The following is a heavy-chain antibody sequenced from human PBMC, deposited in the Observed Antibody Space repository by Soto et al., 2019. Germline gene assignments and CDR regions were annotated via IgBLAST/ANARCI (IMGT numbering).Heavy chain of an antibody. V-gene: IGHV3-48*03. J-gene: IGHJ6*02. CDR3: ARAHYYYGMDV. Sequence: GGSLILSCASSGFTFSSYEMNWVLQAPGKGLEWVSYISSSGSTIYYADSVKGRFTISRDNAKNSLYLQMNSLRAEDTAVYYCARAHYYYGMDVWGQGTKVTVSS. CDR2: ISSSGSTI. CDR1: GFTFSSYE.